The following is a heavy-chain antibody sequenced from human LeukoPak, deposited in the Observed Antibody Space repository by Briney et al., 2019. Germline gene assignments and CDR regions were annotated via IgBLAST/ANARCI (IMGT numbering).Heavy chain of an antibody. Sequence: SETLSLTCAVSGYSISSSNWWGWIRQPPGKGLEWIGYIYYSGSTYYNPSLKSRVTMSVDTSKNQFSLKLSSVTAVDTAVYYCATAWFEQLVVAGAFEIWGQGTMVTVSS. V-gene: IGHV4-28*03. J-gene: IGHJ3*02. D-gene: IGHD6-6*01. CDR3: ATAWFEQLVVAGAFEI. CDR2: IYYSGST. CDR1: GYSISSSNW.